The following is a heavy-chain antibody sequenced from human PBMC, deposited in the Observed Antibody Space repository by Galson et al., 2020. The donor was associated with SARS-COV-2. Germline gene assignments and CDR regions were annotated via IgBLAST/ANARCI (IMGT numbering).Heavy chain of an antibody. V-gene: IGHV3-21*01. CDR1: GFTFSSYS. J-gene: IGHJ6*02. CDR2: ISSSSSYI. Sequence: GGSLRLSCAASGFTFSSYSMNWVRQAPGKGLEWVSSISSSSSYIYYADSVKGRFTISRDNAKNSLYLQMNSLRAEDTAVYYCARPVLHGRKTTYGMDVWGQGTTVTVSS. CDR3: ARPVLHGRKTTYGMDV. D-gene: IGHD2-8*02.